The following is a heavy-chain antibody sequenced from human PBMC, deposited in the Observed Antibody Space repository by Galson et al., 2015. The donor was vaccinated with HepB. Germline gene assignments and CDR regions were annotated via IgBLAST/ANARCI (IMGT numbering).Heavy chain of an antibody. Sequence: SLRLSCAASDSTFSSYTMNWVRQTPGKGLQWISYISTNEATIHYADSVKGLFTIARDNAKNTMWLQMNSLRAEDTAVYYCATTKFGSGAYWTFDIWGQGTLVTVSS. D-gene: IGHD4/OR15-4a*01. V-gene: IGHV3-48*04. CDR3: ATTKFGSGAYWTFDI. CDR2: ISTNEATI. CDR1: DSTFSSYT. J-gene: IGHJ3*02.